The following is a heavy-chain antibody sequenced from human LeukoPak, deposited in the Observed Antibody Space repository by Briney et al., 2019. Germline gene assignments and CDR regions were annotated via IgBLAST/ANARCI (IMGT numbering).Heavy chain of an antibody. CDR1: GDSVGSASSY. Sequence: SETLSLTCTVSGDSVGSASSYWSWIRQPPGKGLEWIGYIYYSGNTNYNPSLKSRVTMSVDTSKNQFSLKLSSVTAADTAVYYCAREYCSSTTCYFDYWGQGTLVTVSS. CDR3: AREYCSSTTCYFDY. V-gene: IGHV4-61*01. J-gene: IGHJ4*02. CDR2: IYYSGNT. D-gene: IGHD2-2*01.